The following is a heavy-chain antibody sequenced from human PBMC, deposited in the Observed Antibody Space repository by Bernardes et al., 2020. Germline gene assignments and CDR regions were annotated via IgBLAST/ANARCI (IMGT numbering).Heavy chain of an antibody. CDR2: IKQDGSEK. D-gene: IGHD2-21*02. CDR3: ATGLVVVTA. CDR1: GFTFSSYW. J-gene: IGHJ4*02. Sequence: GSLRLSCAASGFTFSSYWMSWVRQPPGKGLEWVAIIKQDGSEKYYVDSVKGRVTISRDNAKNSLYLQMTSIRAEDTAVYYCATGLVVVTAWGQRTLVSV. V-gene: IGHV3-7*01.